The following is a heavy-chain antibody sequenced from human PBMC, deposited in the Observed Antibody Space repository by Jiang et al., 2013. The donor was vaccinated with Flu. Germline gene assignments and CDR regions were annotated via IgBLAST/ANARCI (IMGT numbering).Heavy chain of an antibody. J-gene: IGHJ4*02. CDR3: ARWIQLWGIDY. Sequence: EWLARIDWDDDKYYSTSLKTRLTISKDTSKNQVVLTMTNMDPVDTATYYCARWIQLWGIDYWGQGTLVTVSS. D-gene: IGHD5-18*01. CDR2: IDWDDDK. V-gene: IGHV2-70*11.